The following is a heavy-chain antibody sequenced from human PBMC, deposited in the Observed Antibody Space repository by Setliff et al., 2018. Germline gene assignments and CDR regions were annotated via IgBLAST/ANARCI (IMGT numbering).Heavy chain of an antibody. CDR2: IYTSGST. Sequence: TLSLTCTVSGGSISNYYWSWIRQPAGKGLEWIGRIYTSGSTNYNPSLKSRVTMSVDTSKNQFSLKLSSVTAADTAVYYCAGKGISALSGAFDMWGQGTMVTVAS. D-gene: IGHD1-26*01. CDR3: AGKGISALSGAFDM. V-gene: IGHV4-4*07. CDR1: GGSISNYY. J-gene: IGHJ3*02.